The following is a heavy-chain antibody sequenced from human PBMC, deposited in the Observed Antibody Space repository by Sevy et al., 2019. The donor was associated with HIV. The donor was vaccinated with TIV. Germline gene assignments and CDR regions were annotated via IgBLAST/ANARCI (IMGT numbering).Heavy chain of an antibody. CDR1: GYTFTSYG. CDR3: ATHDYGDYVGWLDP. J-gene: IGHJ5*02. D-gene: IGHD4-17*01. Sequence: ASVKVSCKASGYTFTSYGMNWVRQAPGQGLEWMGWINTNTGNPTYAQGFTGRFVFSLDTSVSTAYLEISGLKAEDTAVYYCATHDYGDYVGWLDPWGQGTLVTVSS. V-gene: IGHV7-4-1*02. CDR2: INTNTGNP.